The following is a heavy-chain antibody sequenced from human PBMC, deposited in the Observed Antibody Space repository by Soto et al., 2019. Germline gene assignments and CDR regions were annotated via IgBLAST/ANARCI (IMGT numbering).Heavy chain of an antibody. J-gene: IGHJ5*02. CDR2: IKEDGSEK. CDR3: AREIGYCSGGSCYFWFDP. V-gene: IGHV3-7*03. CDR1: GFTFSGYW. D-gene: IGHD2-15*01. Sequence: GGSLRLSCAPSGFTFSGYWMTWVRQAPGKGLEWVANIKEDGSEKNYVDSVKGRFTISRDNAKNSLYLQMSSLRVEDTAVYYCAREIGYCSGGSCYFWFDPWGQGTLVTVSS.